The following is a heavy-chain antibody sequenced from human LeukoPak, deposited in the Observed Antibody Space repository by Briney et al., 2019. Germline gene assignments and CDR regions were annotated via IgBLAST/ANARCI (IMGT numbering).Heavy chain of an antibody. D-gene: IGHD5-12*01. CDR2: ICGSGGST. CDR1: GFTFSRYG. Sequence: GSLRLSWSGSGFTFSRYGINRVRQGPGKGLGWVSAICGSGGSTYYADSVKGRFTISRDNSKNTLYLQMNSLRAEDTAVYYCAKVGDIVATITQYYFDYWGQGTLVTVSS. CDR3: AKVGDIVATITQYYFDY. J-gene: IGHJ4*02. V-gene: IGHV3-23*01.